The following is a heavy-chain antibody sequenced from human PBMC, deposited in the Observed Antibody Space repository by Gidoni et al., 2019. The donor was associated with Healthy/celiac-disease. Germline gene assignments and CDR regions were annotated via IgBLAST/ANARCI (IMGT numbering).Heavy chain of an antibody. V-gene: IGHV3-23*01. CDR3: AKDGGYCSGGSCYGVDNWFDP. D-gene: IGHD2-15*01. Sequence: EVQLLESGGGLVQPGGSLRLSCAASGFPFSSYALRWVRQAPGKGLEWVSAISGSGGSTYYADSVKGRFTISRDNSKNTLYLQMNSLRAEDTAVYYCAKDGGYCSGGSCYGVDNWFDPWGQGTLVTVSS. CDR1: GFPFSSYA. CDR2: ISGSGGST. J-gene: IGHJ5*02.